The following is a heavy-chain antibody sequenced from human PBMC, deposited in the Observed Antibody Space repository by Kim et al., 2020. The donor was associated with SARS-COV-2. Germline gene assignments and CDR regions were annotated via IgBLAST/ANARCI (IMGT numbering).Heavy chain of an antibody. CDR3: ARVTAGRLSAFDI. CDR1: GYTFTSYA. V-gene: IGHV1-3*01. CDR2: INAGNGNT. Sequence: ASVKVSCKASGYTFTSYAMHWVRQAPGQRLEWMGWINAGNGNTKYSQKFQGRVTITRDTSASTAYMELSSLRSEDTAVYYCARVTAGRLSAFDIWGQGTMVTVSS. J-gene: IGHJ3*02. D-gene: IGHD6-13*01.